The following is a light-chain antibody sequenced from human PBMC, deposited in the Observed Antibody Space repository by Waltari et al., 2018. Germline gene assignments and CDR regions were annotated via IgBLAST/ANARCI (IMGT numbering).Light chain of an antibody. V-gene: IGLV2-14*04. Sequence: WYRQDVGKAPKLLIYDVTKRPSGVSSRFSGSKSGNTASLTISGLQAEDEADYHCSSYTGSSTWVFGGGTRLTVL. CDR3: SSYTGSSTWV. CDR2: DVT. J-gene: IGLJ3*02.